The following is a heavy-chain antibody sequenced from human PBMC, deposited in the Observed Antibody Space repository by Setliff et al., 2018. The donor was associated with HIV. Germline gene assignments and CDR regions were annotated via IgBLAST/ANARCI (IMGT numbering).Heavy chain of an antibody. J-gene: IGHJ4*02. CDR3: ARTDYGGNSGGNYFDY. CDR1: GYTFTTYD. Sequence: ASVKVSCKASGYTFTTYDITWVRQAPGQGLEWLGWISPYNGHTNFARKFQGRVTMTTDTATSTAYMEVRSLRSDDTAVYYCARTDYGGNSGGNYFDYWGQGSLVTVPQ. V-gene: IGHV1-18*01. D-gene: IGHD4-17*01. CDR2: ISPYNGHT.